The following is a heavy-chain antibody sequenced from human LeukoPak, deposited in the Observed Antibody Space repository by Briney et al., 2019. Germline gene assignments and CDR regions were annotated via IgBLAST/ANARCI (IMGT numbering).Heavy chain of an antibody. CDR2: ISSSGGST. CDR3: AIDPNWGTHS. CDR1: GFTFSSYA. D-gene: IGHD7-27*01. J-gene: IGHJ4*02. Sequence: GSLRLSCAASGFTFSSYAMSWVRQAPGKGLEWVSGISSSGGSTYYADSVKGRFTISRDNSKHTLFLQMSSLRAEDTAVYYCAIDPNWGTHSWGQGVLVTVSS. V-gene: IGHV3-23*01.